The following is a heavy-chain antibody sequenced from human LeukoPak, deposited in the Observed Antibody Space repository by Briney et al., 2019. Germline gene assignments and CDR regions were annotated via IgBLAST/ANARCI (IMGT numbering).Heavy chain of an antibody. CDR2: IYYSGST. J-gene: IGHJ4*02. V-gene: IGHV4-59*01. CDR1: GGSISSYY. D-gene: IGHD1-26*01. Sequence: SETLSLTCTVSGGSISSYYWSWIRQPPGKGLEWIGYIYYSGSTNYNPSLKSRVTMSEDTSKSQFSLTLSSVTAADTAVCYCARGGVGARYTYFDTWGQGILVIVS. CDR3: ARGGVGARYTYFDT.